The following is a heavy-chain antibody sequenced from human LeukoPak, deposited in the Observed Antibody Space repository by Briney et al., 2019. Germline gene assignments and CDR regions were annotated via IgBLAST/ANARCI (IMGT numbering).Heavy chain of an antibody. V-gene: IGHV3-23*01. J-gene: IGHJ5*02. Sequence: GGSLRLSXAASGFTFSSYAMSWVRQAPGKGLEWVSAISGSGGSTYYADSVKGRFTISRDNSKNTPYLQMNSLRAEDTAVYYCAIGAGSGWGELDPWGQGTLVTVSS. CDR2: ISGSGGST. D-gene: IGHD6-19*01. CDR3: AIGAGSGWGELDP. CDR1: GFTFSSYA.